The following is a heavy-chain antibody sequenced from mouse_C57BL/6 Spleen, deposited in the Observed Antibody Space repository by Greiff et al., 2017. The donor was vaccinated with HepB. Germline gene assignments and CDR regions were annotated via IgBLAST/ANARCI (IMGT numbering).Heavy chain of an antibody. CDR2: IYPGSGNT. D-gene: IGHD2-5*01. CDR1: GYTFTDYY. Sequence: VKLQESGAELVRPGASVKLSCKASGYTFTDYYINWVKQRPGQGLEWIARIYPGSGNTYYNEKFKGKATLTAEKSSSTAYMQLSSLTSEDSAVYFCAREEDYSNSFAYWGQGTLVTVSA. V-gene: IGHV1-76*01. J-gene: IGHJ3*01. CDR3: AREEDYSNSFAY.